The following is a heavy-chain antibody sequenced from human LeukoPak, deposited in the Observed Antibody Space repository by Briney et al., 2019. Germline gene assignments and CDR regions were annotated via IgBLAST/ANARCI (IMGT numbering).Heavy chain of an antibody. D-gene: IGHD3-3*01. V-gene: IGHV3-20*04. CDR3: ARGIRFLEWLSGFDY. Sequence: PGGSLRLSCAASGFTFDDYGMSWVRQVPGKGLEWVSGTNWNGGSTGYADSVKGRFTISRDNAKNSLYLQMDSLRVEDTALYYCARGIRFLEWLSGFDYWGQGTLVTVSS. CDR1: GFTFDDYG. J-gene: IGHJ4*02. CDR2: TNWNGGST.